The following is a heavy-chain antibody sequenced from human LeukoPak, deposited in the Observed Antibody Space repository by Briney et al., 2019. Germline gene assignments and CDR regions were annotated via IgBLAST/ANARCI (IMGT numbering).Heavy chain of an antibody. CDR3: ARGWYYGMDV. CDR1: GFSFSSYW. J-gene: IGHJ6*02. D-gene: IGHD5-24*01. CDR2: INSDGSST. V-gene: IGHV3-74*01. Sequence: GGSLRLSCAASGFSFSSYWMHWVRQAPGKGLVWISRINSDGSSTTYADSVKGRFTISRDNAKNTLYLQMNSLRAEDTAVYYCARGWYYGMDVWGQGTTITVSS.